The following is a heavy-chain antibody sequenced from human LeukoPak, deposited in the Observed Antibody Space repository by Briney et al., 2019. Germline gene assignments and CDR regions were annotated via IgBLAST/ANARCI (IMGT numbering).Heavy chain of an antibody. V-gene: IGHV4-39*07. Sequence: SETLSLTCTVSGGSISSSSYYWGWIRQPPGKGLEWIGSIYYSGSTYYNPSLKSRVTISVDTSKNQFSLKLSSVTAADTAVYYCASEMIVVVTPDAFDIWGQGTMVTVSS. CDR2: IYYSGST. CDR3: ASEMIVVVTPDAFDI. CDR1: GGSISSSSYY. D-gene: IGHD3-22*01. J-gene: IGHJ3*02.